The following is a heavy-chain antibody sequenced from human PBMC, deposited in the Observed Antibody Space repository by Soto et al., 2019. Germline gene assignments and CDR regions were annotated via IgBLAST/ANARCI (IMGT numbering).Heavy chain of an antibody. CDR1: GFTFSRYG. CDR2: IWYDGSNK. V-gene: IGHV3-33*01. D-gene: IGHD2-15*01. CDR3: ARDPGSMELLLIYLFDY. J-gene: IGHJ4*01. Sequence: QVQLVESGGGVVQPGRSLRLSCAASGFTFSRYGMHWVRQAPGKGLEWVAVIWYDGSNKYYSDSVKGRFTISRDNSKNTLYLQMHSLRAEATAVYYCARDPGSMELLLIYLFDYWGHGTLVTVSS.